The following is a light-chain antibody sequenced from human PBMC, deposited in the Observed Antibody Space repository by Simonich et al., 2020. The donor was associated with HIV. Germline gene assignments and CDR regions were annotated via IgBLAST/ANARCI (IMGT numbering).Light chain of an antibody. V-gene: IGKV3-15*01. Sequence: EIVMTQSPATLSVSPGERATISCRASQSASGNLAWYQQKPGQSPRLLIYGASTRATGIPAKFSGSWSGTEFTLTISSMQSEDSAIYYCHQYNNRPLTFGGGTKVEIK. CDR3: HQYNNRPLT. CDR2: GAS. CDR1: QSASGN. J-gene: IGKJ4*01.